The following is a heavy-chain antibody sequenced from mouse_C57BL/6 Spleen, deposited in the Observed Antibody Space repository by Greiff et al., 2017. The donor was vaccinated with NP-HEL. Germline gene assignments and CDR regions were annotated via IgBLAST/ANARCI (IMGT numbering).Heavy chain of an antibody. CDR2: ISYDGSN. CDR3: AREGYSNPLYAMDY. CDR1: GYSITSGYY. V-gene: IGHV3-6*01. D-gene: IGHD2-5*01. Sequence: EVQLQESGPGLVKPSQSLSLTCSVTGYSITSGYYWNWIRQFPGNKLEWLGYISYDGSNNYNPSLKNRISITRDTSKNQFFLKLNSVTTEDTATYYCAREGYSNPLYAMDYWGQGTSVTVSS. J-gene: IGHJ4*01.